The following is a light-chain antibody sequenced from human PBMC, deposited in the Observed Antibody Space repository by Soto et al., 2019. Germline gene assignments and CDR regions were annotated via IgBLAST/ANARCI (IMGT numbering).Light chain of an antibody. V-gene: IGKV1-39*01. Sequence: DIQMTQFPSSLSASVGDRVTITCRASQSISSYLNWYQHKPGKAPKLLIYAASSLQSGVPSRFSGSGSGTDFTLTISSLQPEDFATYYCQHSYDTPLTFGGGTKVDIK. J-gene: IGKJ4*01. CDR2: AAS. CDR3: QHSYDTPLT. CDR1: QSISSY.